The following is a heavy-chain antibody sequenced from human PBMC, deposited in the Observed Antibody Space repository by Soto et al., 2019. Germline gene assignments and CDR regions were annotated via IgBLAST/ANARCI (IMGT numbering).Heavy chain of an antibody. J-gene: IGHJ4*02. CDR2: ISAYNGNT. CDR1: GYTFTSYG. D-gene: IGHD6-6*01. Sequence: GASVKVSCKASGYTFTSYGIGWVRQAPGQGLEWMGWISAYNGNTNYAQKLQGRVTMTRDTSTSTAYMELSSLRSEDTAVYYCARCVGYSSSPRYFFDYWGQGTLVTVSS. V-gene: IGHV1-18*01. CDR3: ARCVGYSSSPRYFFDY.